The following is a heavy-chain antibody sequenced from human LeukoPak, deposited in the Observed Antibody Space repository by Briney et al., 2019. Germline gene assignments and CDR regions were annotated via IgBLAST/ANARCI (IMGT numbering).Heavy chain of an antibody. D-gene: IGHD2-8*02. V-gene: IGHV3-30*18. Sequence: PGGSLRLSCAASGLNFSNYAMTWVRQAPGKGLEWVAFISYDGSNNYYADSVKGRFTISRDNSKNTLFLQMSSLRAEDTALYYCAKTLATGGGSYNMGVWGQGTTVTVS. J-gene: IGHJ6*02. CDR1: GLNFSNYA. CDR3: AKTLATGGGSYNMGV. CDR2: ISYDGSNN.